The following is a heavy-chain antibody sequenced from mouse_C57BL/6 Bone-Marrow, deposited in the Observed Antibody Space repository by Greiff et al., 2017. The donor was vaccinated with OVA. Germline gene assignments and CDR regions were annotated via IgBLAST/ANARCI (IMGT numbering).Heavy chain of an antibody. CDR1: GYTFTTYP. CDR3: ARGRDYYGSSYWYFDV. CDR2: FHPYNDDT. V-gene: IGHV1-47*01. Sequence: QVQLQQSGAELVKPGASVKMSCKASGYTFTTYPIEWMKQNHGKSLEWIGNFHPYNDDTKYNEKFKGKATLTVEKSSSTVYLELSRLTSDDSAVYYCARGRDYYGSSYWYFDVWGTGTTVTVSS. D-gene: IGHD1-1*01. J-gene: IGHJ1*03.